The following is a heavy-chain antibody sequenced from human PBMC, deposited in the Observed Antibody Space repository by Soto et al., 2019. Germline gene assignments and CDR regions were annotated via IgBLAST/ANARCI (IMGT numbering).Heavy chain of an antibody. D-gene: IGHD6-19*01. V-gene: IGHV3-23*01. CDR1: GFTFSSYA. CDR3: ARDLTSSGRSTYLGY. CDR2: ISGDGATT. Sequence: EVQLLESGGVLVQPGGSLRLSCAASGFTFSSYALSWVRQARGKGLEWVSGISGDGATTYYTDSVKGRFTISRDSSTNTLYLQMNSLRAEDSAVYYCARDLTSSGRSTYLGYWGQGTLVTVSS. J-gene: IGHJ4*02.